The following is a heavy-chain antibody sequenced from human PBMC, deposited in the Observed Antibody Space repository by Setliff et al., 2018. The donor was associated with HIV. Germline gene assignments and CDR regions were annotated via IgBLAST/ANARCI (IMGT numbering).Heavy chain of an antibody. Sequence: GGSLRLSCAASGFTFSAYSMHWVRQAPGKGLEWLSYLTSGTATMYYADSVKGRFTISRDNVKNSLYLQMNSLRAEDTAVYYCAKGGYASGWLDYWGRGTLVTVSS. CDR1: GFTFSAYS. CDR2: LTSGTATM. J-gene: IGHJ4*02. V-gene: IGHV3-48*01. CDR3: AKGGYASGWLDY. D-gene: IGHD6-19*01.